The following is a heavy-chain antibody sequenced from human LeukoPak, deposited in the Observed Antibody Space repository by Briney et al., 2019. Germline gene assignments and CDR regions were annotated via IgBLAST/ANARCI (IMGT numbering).Heavy chain of an antibody. Sequence: GGSLRLSCAASGFIFSTYSMIWVRQAPGKGLEWVAYISISGSSIYYADAVKGRFTISRDNAKNSLYLQGKSLRVDDTAVYYCARERFHGSGAPKYDFWGQGTLVTVSS. CDR2: ISISGSSI. V-gene: IGHV3-48*04. CDR1: GFIFSTYS. D-gene: IGHD3-10*01. CDR3: ARERFHGSGAPKYDF. J-gene: IGHJ4*02.